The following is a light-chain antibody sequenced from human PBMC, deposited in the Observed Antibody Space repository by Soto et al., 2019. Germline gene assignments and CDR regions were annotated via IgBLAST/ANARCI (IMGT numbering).Light chain of an antibody. CDR2: END. V-gene: IGLV1-51*02. Sequence: QSVLTQPPSVSAAPGQKVTISCSGSSSNIENNYVSWYQQLPGTAPQVLIYENDKRPSGIPDRFSASKSCTSATLGITGLQTGDEADYYCGTWDSSLREVVFGGGTKLTVL. J-gene: IGLJ2*01. CDR3: GTWDSSLREVV. CDR1: SSNIENNY.